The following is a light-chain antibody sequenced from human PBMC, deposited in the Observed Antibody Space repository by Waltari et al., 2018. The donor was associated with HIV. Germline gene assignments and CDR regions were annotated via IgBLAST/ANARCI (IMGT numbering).Light chain of an antibody. CDR3: GSYAGSTTFVI. CDR1: SGDVCGSNF. Sequence: QSALTQPASLSGSPGQSITITRTGTSGDVCGSNFVSWYQQQPGQAPKLLIYDVSKRLSGLSNRFSGSKSGNTASLTISGLQAEDEADYYCGSYAGSTTFVIFGGGTKLTVL. V-gene: IGLV2-14*03. CDR2: DVS. J-gene: IGLJ2*01.